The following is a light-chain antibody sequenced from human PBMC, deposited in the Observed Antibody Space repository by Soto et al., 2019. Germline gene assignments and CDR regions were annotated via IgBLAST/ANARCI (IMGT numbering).Light chain of an antibody. J-gene: IGLJ3*02. V-gene: IGLV2-14*01. CDR3: SSYTSNNTWV. Sequence: ALTQPASVCGSPGQSITISCTGTSSDVGGYNYVSWYQQYPGKAPKLMIYEVSNRPSGVSNRFSGSKSGNTASLTISGLQAEDESDYYCSSYTSNNTWVFGGGTKLTVL. CDR1: SSDVGGYNY. CDR2: EVS.